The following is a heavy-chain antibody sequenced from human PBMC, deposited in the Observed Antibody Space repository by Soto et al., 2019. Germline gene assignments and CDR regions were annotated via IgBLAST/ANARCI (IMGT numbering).Heavy chain of an antibody. CDR1: GFTFSSYG. CDR3: AKKAISGYSYGYFDY. J-gene: IGHJ4*02. D-gene: IGHD5-18*01. Sequence: GSLRLPCAASGFTFSSYGMHWVRQAPGKGLEWVAVISYDGSNKYYADSVKGRFTISRDNSKNTLYLQMNSLRAEDTAVYYCAKKAISGYSYGYFDYWGQGTLVTVS. CDR2: ISYDGSNK. V-gene: IGHV3-30*18.